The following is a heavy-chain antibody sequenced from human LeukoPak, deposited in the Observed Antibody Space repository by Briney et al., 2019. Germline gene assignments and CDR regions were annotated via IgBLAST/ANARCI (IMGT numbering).Heavy chain of an antibody. Sequence: PSETLSLTCTVSGGSISSYYWNWIRQPPGKGLEWIGYIYYSGSTSYNPSLKSRVTISVDTFKNQFSLKLGSVTAADTAVYYCARGRIVVVPAAISWFDPWGQGTLVTVSS. CDR3: ARGRIVVVPAAISWFDP. CDR2: IYYSGST. CDR1: GGSISSYY. J-gene: IGHJ5*02. V-gene: IGHV4-59*08. D-gene: IGHD2-2*01.